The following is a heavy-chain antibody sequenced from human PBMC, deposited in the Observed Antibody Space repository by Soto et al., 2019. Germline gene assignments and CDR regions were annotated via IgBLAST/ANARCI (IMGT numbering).Heavy chain of an antibody. V-gene: IGHV3-21*01. CDR1: GFAFNNYG. J-gene: IGHJ4*02. Sequence: GGSLRLSCTVSGFAFNNYGINWVRQAPGKGLEWVSSISKSDYTYYSDSVKGRFAISRDNAKSSVSLQMNTLRVEDTAVYYCAREDSIIIPAVSDFWGQGTLVTVS. D-gene: IGHD2-2*01. CDR2: ISKSDYT. CDR3: AREDSIIIPAVSDF.